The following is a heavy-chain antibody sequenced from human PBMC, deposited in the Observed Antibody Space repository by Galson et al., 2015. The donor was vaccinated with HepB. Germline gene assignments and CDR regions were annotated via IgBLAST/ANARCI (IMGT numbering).Heavy chain of an antibody. J-gene: IGHJ6*03. CDR1: GGTFSSYA. D-gene: IGHD6-13*01. V-gene: IGHV1-69*10. CDR3: ARGQQLGQYYYYYYMDV. Sequence: SVKVSCKASGGTFSSYAISWVRQAPGQGLEWMGGIIPILGIANYAQKFQGRVTITADKSTSTAYMELSSLRSEDTAVYYCARGQQLGQYYYYYYMDVWGKGTTVTVPS. CDR2: IIPILGIA.